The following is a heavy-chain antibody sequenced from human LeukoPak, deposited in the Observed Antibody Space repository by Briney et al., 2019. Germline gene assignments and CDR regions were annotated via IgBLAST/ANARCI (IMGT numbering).Heavy chain of an antibody. D-gene: IGHD3-22*01. CDR3: ARRGKGDDHYYHSNSWYFDY. CDR2: IYPGDSDT. J-gene: IGHJ4*02. CDR1: GYSFTSYW. V-gene: IGHV5-51*01. Sequence: GESLKISCKGSGYSFTSYWIGWVRQMPGKGLEWMGIIYPGDSDTRYSPSFQGQVTISADKSISTAYLQWSSLKASDTAMYYCARRGKGDDHYYHSNSWYFDYWGQGTLVTVSS.